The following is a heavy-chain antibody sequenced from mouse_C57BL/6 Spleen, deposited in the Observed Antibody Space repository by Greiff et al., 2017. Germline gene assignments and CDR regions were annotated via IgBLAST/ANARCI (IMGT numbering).Heavy chain of an antibody. CDR1: GFSLTSYG. V-gene: IGHV2-5*01. D-gene: IGHD2-4*01. CDR2: IWRGGST. J-gene: IGHJ4*01. CDR3: AKNYYDYDYYAMDY. Sequence: VQLKESGPGLVQPSQSLSITCTVSGFSLTSYGAHWVRQSPGKGLEWLGVIWRGGSTDYNAAFMSRLSITKDNSKSQVFFKMNSLQADDTAIYYCAKNYYDYDYYAMDYWGQGTSVTVSS.